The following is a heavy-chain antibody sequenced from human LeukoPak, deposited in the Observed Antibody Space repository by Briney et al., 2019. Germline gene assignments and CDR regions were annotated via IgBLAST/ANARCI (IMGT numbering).Heavy chain of an antibody. CDR3: ITGLSPVSHEGY. CDR1: GLTLSDQW. J-gene: IGHJ4*02. Sequence: GGALRLSRAASGLTLSDQWMSWVRQAPGKGREGVGRIKSKINGGTSDHAAPVTGRFPISRDDSKNTLYLQMNSLKIEESAMYYCITGLSPVSHEGYWGQGTLVTVSS. CDR2: IKSKINGGTS. V-gene: IGHV3-15*01.